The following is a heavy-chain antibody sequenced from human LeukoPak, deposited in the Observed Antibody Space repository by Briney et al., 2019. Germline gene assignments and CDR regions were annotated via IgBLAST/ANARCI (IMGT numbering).Heavy chain of an antibody. CDR1: GYSFTSYC. V-gene: IGHV5-51*01. D-gene: IGHD1-26*01. CDR3: GMSGDRVPLQDDVFDV. Sequence: GESLKISCKVSGYSFTSYCIGCVRQMPGKGLEWMGIIYPGDSGPTYSPSFQGQVTISVDKSINTAYLQWCSLQASDTAMYYCGMSGDRVPLQDDVFDVWGQGTMVTVST. CDR2: IYPGDSGP. J-gene: IGHJ3*01.